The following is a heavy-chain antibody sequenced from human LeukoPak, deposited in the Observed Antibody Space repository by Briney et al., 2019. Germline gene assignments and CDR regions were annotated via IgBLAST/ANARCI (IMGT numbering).Heavy chain of an antibody. CDR2: IYYSGST. Sequence: KPSETLSLTCTVSGGSISSYYWSWIRQPPGKGLEWIGYIYYSGSTNYNPSLKSRVTISVDTSKNQFPLKLSSVTAADTAFYYCAGGVQWLVFANWGQGNLVTVSS. D-gene: IGHD6-19*01. V-gene: IGHV4-59*01. J-gene: IGHJ4*02. CDR3: AGGVQWLVFAN. CDR1: GGSISSYY.